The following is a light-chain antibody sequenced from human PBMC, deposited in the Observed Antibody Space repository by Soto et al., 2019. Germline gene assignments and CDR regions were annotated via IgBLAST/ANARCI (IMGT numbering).Light chain of an antibody. CDR1: QSVNNY. CDR2: DPS. J-gene: IGKJ4*01. CDR3: HQRSNCPLT. Sequence: EIVLTQSPATLSLSPGETATLSCRASQSVNNYLAWYQQKPGQAPWLLIYDPSSRATDIPARFSGSASGTDFTLTISSLEPEDFATYYCHQRSNCPLTFGGGTKVEIK. V-gene: IGKV3-11*01.